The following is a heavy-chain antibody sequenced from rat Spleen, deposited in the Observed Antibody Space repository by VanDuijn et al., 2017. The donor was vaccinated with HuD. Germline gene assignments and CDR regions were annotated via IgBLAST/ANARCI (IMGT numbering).Heavy chain of an antibody. Sequence: EVQLVESGGGLVQPGRSMKLSCAASGFTFSDYAMNWIRQAPTKGLEWVATILFDGSGTYYRDSVKGRFTISRENAISTLYLQMDSLRSEDTATYYCARGRDWFAYWGQGTLVTVSS. D-gene: IGHD1-11*01. V-gene: IGHV5-7*01. CDR2: ILFDGSGT. CDR1: GFTFSDYA. J-gene: IGHJ3*01. CDR3: ARGRDWFAY.